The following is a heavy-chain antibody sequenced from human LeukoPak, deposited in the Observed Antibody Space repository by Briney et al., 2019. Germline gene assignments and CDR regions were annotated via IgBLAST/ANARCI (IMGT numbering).Heavy chain of an antibody. CDR3: ARDSHQNPLGY. V-gene: IGHV3-33*01. CDR1: GFTFSSYG. J-gene: IGHJ4*02. D-gene: IGHD7-27*01. Sequence: GGSLRLSCAASGFTFSSYGMHWVRQAPGKGLEWVAVIWYDGSNKYYADSVKGRFTISRDNSKNTLYLQMNSLRAEDMAVYYCARDSHQNPLGYWGQGTPVTVSS. CDR2: IWYDGSNK.